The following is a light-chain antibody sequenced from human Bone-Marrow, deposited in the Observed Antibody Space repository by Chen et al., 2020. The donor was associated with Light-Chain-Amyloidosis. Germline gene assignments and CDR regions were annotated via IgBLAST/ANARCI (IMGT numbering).Light chain of an antibody. Sequence: EIVLTQSPGTLSLSPGEGANLSCRASQTISSNYLTWYQQKFGQAPRLLIYGSASRAAGIPDRFTGSESGTGFTLTINRLEPEDFAMYYCQQYGTSPLTFGGGTKVEI. J-gene: IGKJ4*01. CDR1: QTISSNY. V-gene: IGKV3-20*01. CDR2: GSA. CDR3: QQYGTSPLT.